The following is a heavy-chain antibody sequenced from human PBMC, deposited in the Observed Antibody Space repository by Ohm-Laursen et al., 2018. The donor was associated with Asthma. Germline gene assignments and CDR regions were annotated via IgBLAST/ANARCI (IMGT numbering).Heavy chain of an antibody. J-gene: IGHJ4*02. D-gene: IGHD1-1*01. Sequence: TLSLTCTVSGGSISSGGYYWSWIRQHPGKGLEWIGYIYYSGSTYYNPSLKSRVTISVDTSKNQFSLKLSSVTAADTAVYYCARDLNNWNRPTYFDYWGQGTLVTVSS. CDR2: IYYSGST. V-gene: IGHV4-31*03. CDR1: GGSISSGGYY. CDR3: ARDLNNWNRPTYFDY.